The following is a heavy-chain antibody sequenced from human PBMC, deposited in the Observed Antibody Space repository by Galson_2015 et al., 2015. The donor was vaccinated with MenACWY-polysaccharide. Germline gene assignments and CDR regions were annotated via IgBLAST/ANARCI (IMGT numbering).Heavy chain of an antibody. Sequence: SVKVSCKASGYTFTSYYMHWVRQAPGQGLEWMGIINPSGGSTSYAQKFRGRVTMTRDTSTSTVYMELSSLRSEDTAVYYCARISTVGYDFPSDAFDIWGQGTMVTVSS. V-gene: IGHV1-46*01. CDR3: ARISTVGYDFPSDAFDI. CDR1: GYTFTSYY. J-gene: IGHJ3*02. CDR2: INPSGGST. D-gene: IGHD3-3*01.